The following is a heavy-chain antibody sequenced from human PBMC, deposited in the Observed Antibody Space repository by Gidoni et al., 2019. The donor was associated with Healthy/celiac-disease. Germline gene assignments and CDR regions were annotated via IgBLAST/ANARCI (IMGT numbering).Heavy chain of an antibody. Sequence: QVQLVESGGGVFQPGRSLRLSCAASGFTFSRYTMHWGRQAPGKGLEWVAVISYDGSNKYYADSVKGRFTISRDNAKNTLYLQMNSLRAEDTAVYYCVEGTIFGVAGPYYYYGMDVWGQGTTVTVSS. CDR2: ISYDGSNK. CDR1: GFTFSRYT. CDR3: VEGTIFGVAGPYYYYGMDV. V-gene: IGHV3-30-3*01. D-gene: IGHD3-3*01. J-gene: IGHJ6*02.